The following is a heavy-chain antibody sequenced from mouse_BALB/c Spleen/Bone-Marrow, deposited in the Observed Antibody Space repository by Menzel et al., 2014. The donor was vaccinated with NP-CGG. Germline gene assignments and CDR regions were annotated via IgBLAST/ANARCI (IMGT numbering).Heavy chain of an antibody. CDR1: GYTFTNYW. CDR3: ARYYNYYFDV. V-gene: IGHV1S81*02. J-gene: IGHJ1*01. Sequence: QVQLQQSGAEVVKPGASVRLSYKTSGYTFTNYWMHWVKQRPGQGLEWIGDINPSNGRATYSEKFKSKATLTVDTSSSRAYMQLSSLTSEDSAVYYCARYYNYYFDVWGAGTTVTVSS. CDR2: INPSNGRA. D-gene: IGHD1-1*01.